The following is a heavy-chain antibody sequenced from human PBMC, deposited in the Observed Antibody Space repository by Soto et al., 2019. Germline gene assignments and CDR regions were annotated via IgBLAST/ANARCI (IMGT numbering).Heavy chain of an antibody. CDR2: ISAYNGNT. CDR3: ARDVVDTAMVAPGLIYY. V-gene: IGHV1-18*01. J-gene: IGHJ4*02. D-gene: IGHD5-18*01. CDR1: GYTFTSYG. Sequence: GASVKVSCKASGYTFTSYGISWVRQAPGQGLEWMGWISAYNGNTNYAQKLQGRVTMTTDTSTSTAYMELRSLRSDDTAVYYCARDVVDTAMVAPGLIYYWGQGTLVTVSS.